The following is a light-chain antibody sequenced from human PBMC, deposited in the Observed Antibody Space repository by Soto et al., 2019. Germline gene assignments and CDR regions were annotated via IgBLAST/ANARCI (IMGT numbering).Light chain of an antibody. CDR3: SSYTGSSTVV. J-gene: IGLJ2*01. V-gene: IGLV2-14*01. CDR1: SSDVGGYEF. CDR2: DVT. Sequence: QSALTQPASVSGSPGQSITISCTGTSSDVGGYEFVSWYRQHPGEAPKLMIYDVTNRPSGVSNRFSGSKSGNTASLTISGLQAEDEADYYCSSYTGSSTVVFGGGTKLTVL.